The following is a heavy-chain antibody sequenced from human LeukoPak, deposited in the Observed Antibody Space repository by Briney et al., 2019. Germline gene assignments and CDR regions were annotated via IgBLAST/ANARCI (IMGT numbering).Heavy chain of an antibody. D-gene: IGHD4-11*01. J-gene: IGHJ4*02. V-gene: IGHV4-34*01. CDR3: TRGPDYSKTGY. CDR2: INHSGIT. CDR1: GASFSDQY. Sequence: SETLSLTCAVYGASFSDQYWSWIRQPPGKGLEWIGEINHSGITDYNPSLKSRVTMSIDTSKNHFSLKLTSVTAADTAVYYCTRGPDYSKTGYWGQGTLVTVSS.